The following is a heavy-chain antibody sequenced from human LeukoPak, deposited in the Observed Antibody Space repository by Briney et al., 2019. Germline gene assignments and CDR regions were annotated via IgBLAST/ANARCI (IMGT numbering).Heavy chain of an antibody. D-gene: IGHD6-19*01. CDR3: ARDHSSGWYSDYFDY. Sequence: GGSLRLSCAASGFTFSSYGMHWVRQAPGKGLEWVAVMWYDGSNKYYADSVKGRFTISRDNSKNTLYLQMNSLRAEDTAVYYCARDHSSGWYSDYFDYWGQGTLVTVSS. V-gene: IGHV3-33*01. CDR1: GFTFSSYG. J-gene: IGHJ4*02. CDR2: MWYDGSNK.